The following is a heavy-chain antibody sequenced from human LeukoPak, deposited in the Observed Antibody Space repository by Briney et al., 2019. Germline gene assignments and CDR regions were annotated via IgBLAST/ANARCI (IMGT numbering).Heavy chain of an antibody. CDR3: ASSREYSSGWYVFDY. CDR1: GGAINSGVYY. J-gene: IGHJ4*02. CDR2: IYTNGNS. V-gene: IGHV4-61*02. D-gene: IGHD6-19*01. Sequence: TLSLTCTVSGGAINSGVYYWSWIRQPAGKGLEWIGRIYTNGNSDYDPSLESRVTISLDTSKNQFSLKLSSVTAADTAVYYCASSREYSSGWYVFDYWGQGTLVTVSS.